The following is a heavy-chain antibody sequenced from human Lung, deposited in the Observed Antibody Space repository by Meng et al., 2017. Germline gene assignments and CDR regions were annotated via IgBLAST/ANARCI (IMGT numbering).Heavy chain of an antibody. V-gene: IGHV1-2*06. CDR3: AREIVVVPAATEGRDY. CDR2: INPNSGGT. CDR1: GYTFTGYY. Sequence: ASVKVSCKASGYTFTGYYMHWVRQAPGQGLEWMGRINPNSGGTNYAQKFQGRVTMTRDTSISTAYMELSRLRSDDTAVYYCAREIVVVPAATEGRDYWGRGTLVTVSS. J-gene: IGHJ4*02. D-gene: IGHD2-2*01.